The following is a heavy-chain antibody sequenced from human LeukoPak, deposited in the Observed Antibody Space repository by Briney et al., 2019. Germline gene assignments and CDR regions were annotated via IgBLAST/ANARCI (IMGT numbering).Heavy chain of an antibody. J-gene: IGHJ4*02. D-gene: IGHD2-15*01. Sequence: PSQTLSLTCTVSGGSISSYYWSWIRQPPGKGLERIGYISYSRNTNYNPSLRSRVTISVDTSKNQFSLKLSSVTAADTAVYYCASPGGYCSGGSCSLALDYWGQGTLVTVSS. CDR3: ASPGGYCSGGSCSLALDY. CDR2: ISYSRNT. CDR1: GGSISSYY. V-gene: IGHV4-59*08.